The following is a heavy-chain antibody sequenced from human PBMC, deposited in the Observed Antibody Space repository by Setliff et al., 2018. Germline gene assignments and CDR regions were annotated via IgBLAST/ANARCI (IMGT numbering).Heavy chain of an antibody. J-gene: IGHJ6*02. D-gene: IGHD3-16*01. CDR1: GFTFSDAW. CDR3: TTGGQKGGYYYGMDV. Sequence: PGGSLRLSCAASGFTFSDAWMNWVRQAPGRGLEWVGRIKSKTDGGTTDYAAPVKGRFTISRDDSKNTLYLQMNSLKTEDTAVYYCTTGGQKGGYYYGMDVWGQGTTVTVSS. V-gene: IGHV3-15*01. CDR2: IKSKTDGGTT.